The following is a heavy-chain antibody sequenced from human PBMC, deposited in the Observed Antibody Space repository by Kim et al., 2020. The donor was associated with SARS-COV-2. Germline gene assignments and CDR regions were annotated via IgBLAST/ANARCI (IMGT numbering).Heavy chain of an antibody. V-gene: IGHV3-43*01. D-gene: IGHD5-12*01. J-gene: IGHJ4*02. CDR3: AKDRDGYPDY. CDR1: GFTFDDYT. CDR2: ISWDGGRT. Sequence: GGSLRLSCAASGFTFDDYTMHWVRQAPGKGLEWVSLISWDGGRTYYADSVKGRFTISRDNSKNSLYLQMNSLRTEDTALYYCAKDRDGYPDYWGQGTLVTVSS.